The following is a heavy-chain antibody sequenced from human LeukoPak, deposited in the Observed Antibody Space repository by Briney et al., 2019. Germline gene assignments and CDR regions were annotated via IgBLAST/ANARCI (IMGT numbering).Heavy chain of an antibody. Sequence: GGSLRLSCAASGFTFSSYNMNWVRQAPGKGLEWVSSISSSSSYIYYADSVKGRFTISRDNAKNSLYLQMNSLRAEDTAVYYCARDLMARGPARTDYWGQGTLVTVSS. CDR2: ISSSSSYI. CDR1: GFTFSSYN. D-gene: IGHD3-10*01. J-gene: IGHJ4*02. CDR3: ARDLMARGPARTDY. V-gene: IGHV3-21*01.